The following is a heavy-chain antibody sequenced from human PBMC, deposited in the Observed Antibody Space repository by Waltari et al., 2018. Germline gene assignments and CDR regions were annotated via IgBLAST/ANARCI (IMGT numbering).Heavy chain of an antibody. CDR3: ATPFYNWDDPLHS. Sequence: EVQLLESGGDLVQPGGSLRPSRAASGDTFTYSAIHWVRLAPGTGLGWVSAISVSDGTYYADSVKGRFTISRDTSKNTVYLQMNGLRAEDTAVYYCATPFYNWDDPLHSWGQGTLVTVSS. V-gene: IGHV3-23*01. J-gene: IGHJ4*02. CDR2: ISVSDGT. CDR1: GDTFTYSA. D-gene: IGHD1-20*01.